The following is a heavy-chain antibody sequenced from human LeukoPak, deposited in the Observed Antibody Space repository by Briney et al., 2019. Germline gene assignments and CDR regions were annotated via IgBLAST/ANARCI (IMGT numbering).Heavy chain of an antibody. CDR1: GGSFSGYY. CDR2: INHSGST. J-gene: IGHJ3*02. CDR3: ARGRTVVVPAARPGAFDI. Sequence: PSETLSLTCAVYGGSFSGYYWSWIRQPPGKGLERIGEINHSGSTNYNPSLKSRVTISVDTSKNQFSLKLSSVTAADTAVYYCARGRTVVVPAARPGAFDIWGQGTMVTVSS. D-gene: IGHD2-2*01. V-gene: IGHV4-34*01.